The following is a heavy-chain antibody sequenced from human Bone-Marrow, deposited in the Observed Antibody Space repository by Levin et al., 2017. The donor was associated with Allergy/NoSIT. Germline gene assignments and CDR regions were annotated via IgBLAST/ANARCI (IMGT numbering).Heavy chain of an antibody. V-gene: IGHV1-46*01. CDR3: ARDSGIAVAGTSDDY. D-gene: IGHD6-19*01. Sequence: ASVKVSCKASGYTFTSYYMHWVRQAPGQGLEWMGIINPSGGSTSYAQKFQGRVTMTRDTSTSTVYMELSSLRSEDTAVYYCARDSGIAVAGTSDDYWGQGTLVTVSS. CDR1: GYTFTSYY. J-gene: IGHJ4*02. CDR2: INPSGGST.